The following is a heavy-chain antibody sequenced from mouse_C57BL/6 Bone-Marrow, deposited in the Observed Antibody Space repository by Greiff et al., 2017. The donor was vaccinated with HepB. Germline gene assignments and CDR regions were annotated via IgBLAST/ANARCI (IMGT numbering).Heavy chain of an antibody. D-gene: IGHD1-1*01. CDR2: IYPRSGNT. V-gene: IGHV1-81*01. Sequence: VKLVESGAELARPGASVKLSCKASGYTFTSYGISWVKQRTGQGLEWIGEIYPRSGNTYYNEKFKGKATLTANKSSSTAYMELRSLTSEDSAVYFCARDPVTTVYDIDYWGQGTSVTVSS. J-gene: IGHJ4*01. CDR3: ARDPVTTVYDIDY. CDR1: GYTFTSYG.